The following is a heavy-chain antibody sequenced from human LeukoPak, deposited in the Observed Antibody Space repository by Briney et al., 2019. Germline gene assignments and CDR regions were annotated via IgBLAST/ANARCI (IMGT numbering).Heavy chain of an antibody. Sequence: SVKVSCKASGYTFTGYYMHWVRQAPGQGLEWMGIINPSGGSTSYAQKFQGRVTMTRDMSTSTVYMELSSLRSEDTAVYYCARDVGYCSGGSCYWDDYWGQGTLVTVSS. D-gene: IGHD2-15*01. V-gene: IGHV1-46*01. CDR2: INPSGGST. CDR3: ARDVGYCSGGSCYWDDY. CDR1: GYTFTGYY. J-gene: IGHJ4*02.